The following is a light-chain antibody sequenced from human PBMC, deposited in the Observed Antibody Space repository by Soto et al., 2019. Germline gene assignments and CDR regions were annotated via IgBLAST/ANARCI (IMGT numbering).Light chain of an antibody. Sequence: DIQLTQSPSFLSASVGDRVTITCRASQDISSYLAWYQQKPGKAPKLLIYAASTLQSGVPSRFSGSGSGTEFTLTISSLQPEDFATYYCQQLNSYPFLTFGGGTKVGIK. V-gene: IGKV1-9*01. CDR2: AAS. CDR3: QQLNSYPFLT. CDR1: QDISSY. J-gene: IGKJ4*01.